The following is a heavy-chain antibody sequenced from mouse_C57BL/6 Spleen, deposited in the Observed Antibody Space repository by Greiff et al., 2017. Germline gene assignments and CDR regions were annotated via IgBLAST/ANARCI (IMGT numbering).Heavy chain of an antibody. CDR2: IYPGSGST. V-gene: IGHV1-55*01. CDR3: ARGIYYGKPWFAY. D-gene: IGHD2-1*01. Sequence: VQLQQPGAELVKPGASVKMSCKASGYTFTSYWITWVKQRPGQGLEWIGDIYPGSGSTNYNEKFKSKATLTVDTSSSTAYMQLSSLTSEDSAVYSCARGIYYGKPWFAYWGQGTLVTVSA. CDR1: GYTFTSYW. J-gene: IGHJ3*01.